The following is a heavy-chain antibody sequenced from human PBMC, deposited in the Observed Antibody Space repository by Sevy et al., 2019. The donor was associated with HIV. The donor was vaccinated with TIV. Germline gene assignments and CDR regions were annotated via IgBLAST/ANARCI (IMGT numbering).Heavy chain of an antibody. D-gene: IGHD3-16*01. Sequence: GGSLRLSCAASGFTFSSYGMHWVRQAPGKGLEWVAVIWYDGSNKYYADSVKGRFTISRDNSKNTLYLQMNSLRAEDTAVYYCERKVGGSGSPDYWGQGTLVTVSS. CDR2: IWYDGSNK. CDR3: ERKVGGSGSPDY. J-gene: IGHJ4*02. V-gene: IGHV3-33*01. CDR1: GFTFSSYG.